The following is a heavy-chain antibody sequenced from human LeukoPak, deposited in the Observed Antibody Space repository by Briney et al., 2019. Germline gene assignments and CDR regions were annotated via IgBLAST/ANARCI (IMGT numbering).Heavy chain of an antibody. CDR3: ARDPCGGDCYSSYSRPYYYYYYGMDV. V-gene: IGHV1-18*01. Sequence: ASVQVSCQASGYTFTSYGISWVRQAPGQGLEWMGWISAYNGNTNYAQKLQGRVTMTTDTSTSTAYMELRSLRSDDTAVYYCARDPCGGDCYSSYSRPYYYYYYGMDVWGQGTTVTVSS. J-gene: IGHJ6*02. CDR2: ISAYNGNT. D-gene: IGHD2-21*02. CDR1: GYTFTSYG.